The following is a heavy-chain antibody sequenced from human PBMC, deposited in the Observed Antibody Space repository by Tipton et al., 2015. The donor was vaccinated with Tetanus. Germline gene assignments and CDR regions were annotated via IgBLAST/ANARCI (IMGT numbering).Heavy chain of an antibody. CDR2: IIPILGIA. Sequence: QLVQSGAEVKKPGSSVKVSCKASGGTFSSYAISWVRQAPGQGLEWMGRIIPILGIANYAQKFQGRVTITADKSTSTAYMELSSLRSEDTAVYYCASIMTTVGGGDYWGQGTLVTVSS. D-gene: IGHD4-11*01. CDR3: ASIMTTVGGGDY. J-gene: IGHJ4*02. CDR1: GGTFSSYA. V-gene: IGHV1-69*09.